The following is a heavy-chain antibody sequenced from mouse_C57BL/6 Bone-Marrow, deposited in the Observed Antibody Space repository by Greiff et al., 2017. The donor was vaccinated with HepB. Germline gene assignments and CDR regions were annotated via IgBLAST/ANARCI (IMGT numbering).Heavy chain of an antibody. V-gene: IGHV14-4*01. CDR1: GFNIKDDY. J-gene: IGHJ4*01. Sequence: VQLQQSGAELVRPGASVKLSCTASGFNIKDDYMHWVKQRPEQGLEWIGWIDPENGDTEYASKFQGKATITADTSSNTAYLQLSSLTSEDTAVYYCTPYDYERRGAMDYWGQGTSVTVSS. CDR2: IDPENGDT. D-gene: IGHD2-4*01. CDR3: TPYDYERRGAMDY.